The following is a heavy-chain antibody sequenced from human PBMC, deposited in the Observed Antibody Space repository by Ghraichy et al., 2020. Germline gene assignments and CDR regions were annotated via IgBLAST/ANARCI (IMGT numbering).Heavy chain of an antibody. J-gene: IGHJ3*02. D-gene: IGHD6-19*01. CDR1: GGSLSGSD. CDR3: ARDYNTGWGGGSFDI. Sequence: ESLNISCAVSGGSLSGSDWSWIRQPPGKGLEWIGEISQSGSTNYNPSLQSRITISLDTSKNQVSLKLSSVTAADTAVFFCARDYNTGWGGGSFDIWGQGTMVTVSS. V-gene: IGHV4-34*01. CDR2: ISQSGST.